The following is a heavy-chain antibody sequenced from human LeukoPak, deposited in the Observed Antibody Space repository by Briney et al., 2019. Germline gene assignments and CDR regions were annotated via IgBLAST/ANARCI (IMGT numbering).Heavy chain of an antibody. Sequence: SETLSLTCTVSNGSINSYYWTWIRQPAGKGLECIGRIYISGGTNYNPSLKNRVTISIDTSKNQISLRLTSVTATDTAMYYCARQTGSGLFTLPGGQGTLVTVSS. CDR1: NGSINSYY. D-gene: IGHD3/OR15-3a*01. J-gene: IGHJ4*02. V-gene: IGHV4-4*07. CDR2: IYISGGT. CDR3: ARQTGSGLFTLP.